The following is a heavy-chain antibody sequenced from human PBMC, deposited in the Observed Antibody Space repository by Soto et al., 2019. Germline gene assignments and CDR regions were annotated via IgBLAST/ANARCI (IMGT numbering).Heavy chain of an antibody. Sequence: GGSLRLSCASSGFTFSSYSMNWVRQAPGKGLEWVSYISSSSSTIYYADSVKGRFTISRDNAKNSLYLQMNSLRDEDTAVYYCARDQQWLVPFDAFDIWGQGTMVTVSS. CDR3: ARDQQWLVPFDAFDI. J-gene: IGHJ3*02. V-gene: IGHV3-48*02. CDR1: GFTFSSYS. CDR2: ISSSSSTI. D-gene: IGHD6-19*01.